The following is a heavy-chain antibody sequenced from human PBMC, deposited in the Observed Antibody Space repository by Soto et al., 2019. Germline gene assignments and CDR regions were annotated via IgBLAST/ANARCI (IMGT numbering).Heavy chain of an antibody. V-gene: IGHV4-59*08. CDR3: ARHLAFNYYGSGSYYRDNWFDP. CDR2: IYYSGST. Sequence: PSETLSLTCTVSGGSISSYYWSWIRQPPGKGLEWIGYIYYSGSTNYNPSLKSRVTISVDTSKNQFSLKLSSVTAADTAVYYCARHLAFNYYGSGSYYRDNWFDPWGQGTLVTVSS. J-gene: IGHJ5*02. D-gene: IGHD3-10*01. CDR1: GGSISSYY.